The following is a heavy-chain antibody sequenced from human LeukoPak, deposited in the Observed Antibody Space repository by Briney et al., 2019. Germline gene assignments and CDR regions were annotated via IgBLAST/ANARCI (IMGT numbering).Heavy chain of an antibody. Sequence: SETLSLTCAVSGYSLGKNYYWGWIRQPPGKGLEWIGRINGTGSTSYNPSLMNRVTMSVDTSKNHFSLKLTSVTAADTSVYYCARYDSRGSASTRFDYWGQGILVTISS. D-gene: IGHD3-16*01. CDR3: ARYDSRGSASTRFDY. J-gene: IGHJ4*02. CDR2: INGTGST. CDR1: GYSLGKNYY. V-gene: IGHV4-38-2*01.